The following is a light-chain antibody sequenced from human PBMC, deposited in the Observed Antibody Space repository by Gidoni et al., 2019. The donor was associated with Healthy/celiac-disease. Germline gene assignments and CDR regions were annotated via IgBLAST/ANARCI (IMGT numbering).Light chain of an antibody. CDR1: QSVSSN. V-gene: IGKV3-15*01. Sequence: EIVMTQSPATLSVSPGERATRSCRASQSVSSNVAWYQQKPGQAPRLLIYGASTRATGIPARFSGSGSGTEFTLTISSLQSEDFAVYYCQQYNNWPPATFGPGTKVDIK. CDR3: QQYNNWPPAT. J-gene: IGKJ3*01. CDR2: GAS.